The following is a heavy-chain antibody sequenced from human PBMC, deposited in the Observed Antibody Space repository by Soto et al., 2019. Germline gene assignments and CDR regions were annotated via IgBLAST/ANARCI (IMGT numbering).Heavy chain of an antibody. CDR1: GGSISSGGYH. CDR2: IYYSGST. Sequence: SETLSLTCTVSGGSISSGGYHWSWIRQHPGKGLEWIGYIYYSGSTYYNPSLKSRVTISVDTSKNQFSLKLSSVTAADTAVYYCAHLGRGASDTFHIWGPGPMLTVSS. J-gene: IGHJ3*02. V-gene: IGHV4-31*03. D-gene: IGHD4-17*01. CDR3: AHLGRGASDTFHI.